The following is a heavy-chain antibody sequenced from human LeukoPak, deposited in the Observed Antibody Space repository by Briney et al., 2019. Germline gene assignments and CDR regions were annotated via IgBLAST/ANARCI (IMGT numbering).Heavy chain of an antibody. CDR1: GFIFSNHG. V-gene: IGHV3-30*18. D-gene: IGHD1/OR15-1a*01. Sequence: GGSLRLSCAVSGFIFSNHGMHGVRQAPGKGLEWLSVISYDGRKNYYADSVKGRFTISRDNSKDTLYLQMNSLRAEDTALYYCAKENTNAMDYFDYWGQGTLVTVSS. CDR2: ISYDGRKN. CDR3: AKENTNAMDYFDY. J-gene: IGHJ4*02.